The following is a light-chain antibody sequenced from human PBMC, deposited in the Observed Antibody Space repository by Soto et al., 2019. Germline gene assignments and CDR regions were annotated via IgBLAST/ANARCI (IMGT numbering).Light chain of an antibody. CDR2: GNK. J-gene: IGLJ2*01. Sequence: QSALTQPPSVSGAPGQRVTISCTGTSSNIGSHYDVHWYQQFPGAAPKVLIYGNKNRPSGVPDRFSGSRSGTSASLAITGLQAEDEADYYCQSYDSGLSGVVFGGGTKVTVL. CDR3: QSYDSGLSGVV. CDR1: SSNIGSHYD. V-gene: IGLV1-40*01.